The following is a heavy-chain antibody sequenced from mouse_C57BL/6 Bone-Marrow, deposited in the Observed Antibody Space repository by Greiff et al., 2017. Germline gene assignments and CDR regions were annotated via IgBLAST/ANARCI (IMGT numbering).Heavy chain of an antibody. CDR1: GYSFTSYY. J-gene: IGHJ4*01. D-gene: IGHD2-4*01. CDR2: IYPGSGNT. V-gene: IGHV1-66*01. Sequence: VQLQQSGPELVKPGASVKISCKASGYSFTSYYIHWVKQRPGQGLEWIGWIYPGSGNTKYNEKFKGKATLTADTSSSTAYMQLSSLTSEDSAVYYCARGGYYDYDGRGYYYAMDYWGQGTSVTVSS. CDR3: ARGGYYDYDGRGYYYAMDY.